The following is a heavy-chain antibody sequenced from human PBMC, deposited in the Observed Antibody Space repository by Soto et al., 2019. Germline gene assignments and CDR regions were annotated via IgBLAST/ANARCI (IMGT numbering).Heavy chain of an antibody. D-gene: IGHD3-16*01. V-gene: IGHV1-69*13. CDR2: IIPFFKAT. Sequence: SVKVSFKASGGTFSSHAISWLRQAPGQGLEWMGGIIPFFKATNYAQKFQGRVTITADDSTSTAYMDLYSLRSEDTAVYYCARDVPLNYYDGTFSYYAMDVWGQGTTVTVSS. CDR3: ARDVPLNYYDGTFSYYAMDV. J-gene: IGHJ6*02. CDR1: GGTFSSHA.